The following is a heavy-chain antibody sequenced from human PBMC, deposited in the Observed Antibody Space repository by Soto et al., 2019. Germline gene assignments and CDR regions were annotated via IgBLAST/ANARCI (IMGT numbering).Heavy chain of an antibody. CDR1: GGSLARYY. D-gene: IGHD5-12*01. CDR2: IKDGGST. CDR3: ARGQEGIVATH. V-gene: IGHV4-34*01. Sequence: QVQLQQWGAGLLKPSETLSLTCAVNGGSLARYYWSWIRQPPGKGLEWIGEIKDGGSTNYSPSLRSRVTISADTSKNQFSLRLNSVTAADTTVYFCARGQEGIVATHWDQGTLVTVSS. J-gene: IGHJ4*02.